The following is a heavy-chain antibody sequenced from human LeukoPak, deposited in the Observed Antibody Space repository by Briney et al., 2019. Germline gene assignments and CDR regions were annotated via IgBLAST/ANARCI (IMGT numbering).Heavy chain of an antibody. D-gene: IGHD3/OR15-3a*01. V-gene: IGHV4-34*01. J-gene: IGHJ4*02. CDR1: GGSFSGYY. CDR2: INHSGST. Sequence: SETLSLTCAVYGGSFSGYYWSWIRQPPGKGLEWIGEINHSGSTNYNPSPKSRVTISVDTSKNQFSLKLSSVTAADTAVYYCAREPLWTGDRRAGFDYWGQGTLVTISS. CDR3: AREPLWTGDRRAGFDY.